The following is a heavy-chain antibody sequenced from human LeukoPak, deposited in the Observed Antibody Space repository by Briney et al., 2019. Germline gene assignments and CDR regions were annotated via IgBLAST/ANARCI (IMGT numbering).Heavy chain of an antibody. CDR3: ARVGVVVPSAWFDP. Sequence: ASVKVSCKASGYNFGIFGISWVRQAPGQGLEWMGWISANNGNTKYAQSLQGRVTMTTDTSTGTAYMELRSLRSDDTAVYYCARVGVVVPSAWFDPWGQGTLVTVSS. V-gene: IGHV1-18*01. CDR1: GYNFGIFG. D-gene: IGHD2-2*01. CDR2: ISANNGNT. J-gene: IGHJ5*02.